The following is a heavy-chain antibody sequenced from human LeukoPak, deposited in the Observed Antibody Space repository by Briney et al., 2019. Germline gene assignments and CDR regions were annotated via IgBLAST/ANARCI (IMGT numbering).Heavy chain of an antibody. CDR2: ISGSGGST. CDR1: GFTFSSYA. V-gene: IGHV3-23*01. J-gene: IGHJ4*02. Sequence: GGSLRLSCAASGFTFSSYAMSWVRQAPGEGLEWVSAISGSGGSTYYADSVKGRFTISRDNSKNTLYLQMNSLRADDTAVYYCAKDSSRVSPRHFDYWGQGTLVTVSS. CDR3: AKDSSRVSPRHFDY.